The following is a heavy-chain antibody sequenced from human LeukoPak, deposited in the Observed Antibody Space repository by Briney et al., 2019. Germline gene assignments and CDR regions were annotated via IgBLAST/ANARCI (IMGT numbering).Heavy chain of an antibody. CDR2: IYSGGST. V-gene: IGHV3-66*01. D-gene: IGHD6-13*01. CDR3: AKDLGSSPVSY. J-gene: IGHJ4*02. Sequence: GGSLRLSCAASGFTVSSNYMSWVRQAPGKGLEWVSVIYSGGSTYYADSVKGRFTISRDNSKNTLYLQMNSLRAEDTAVYYCAKDLGSSPVSYWGQGTLVTVSS. CDR1: GFTVSSNY.